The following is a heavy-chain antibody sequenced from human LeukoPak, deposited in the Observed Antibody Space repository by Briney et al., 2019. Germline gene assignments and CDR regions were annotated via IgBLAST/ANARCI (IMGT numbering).Heavy chain of an antibody. D-gene: IGHD6-13*01. J-gene: IGHJ6*02. CDR3: ARDSRAAYYYYGMDV. V-gene: IGHV1-2*02. CDR1: GYTFTGYY. Sequence: ASVKVSCKASGYTFTGYYMHWVRQPPGQGRVWMGSINPNSGGTNYAHTFQGRVTITRDTSISTAYMELSTLRSDDTAVYYCARDSRAAYYYYGMDVWGQGTTVTVSS. CDR2: INPNSGGT.